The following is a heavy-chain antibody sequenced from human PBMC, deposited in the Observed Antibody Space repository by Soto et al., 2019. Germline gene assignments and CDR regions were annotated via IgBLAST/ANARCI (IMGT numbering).Heavy chain of an antibody. Sequence: EVQLVESGGGLVQPGGSLRLSCAASGYALSRHSMNWVRQAPGKGLEWVSYISTSSSDIYYADSVKGRFTISRDNAKNSLYLQMNSLRDEDTAVYYCVRDVIRSGWFGVWGPGTLVTVSS. J-gene: IGHJ4*02. CDR3: VRDVIRSGWFGV. D-gene: IGHD3-10*01. CDR1: GYALSRHS. V-gene: IGHV3-48*02. CDR2: ISTSSSDI.